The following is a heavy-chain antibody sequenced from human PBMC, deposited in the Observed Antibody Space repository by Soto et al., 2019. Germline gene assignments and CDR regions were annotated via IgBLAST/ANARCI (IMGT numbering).Heavy chain of an antibody. V-gene: IGHV1-18*01. J-gene: IGHJ4*02. CDR2: ISDYNGNT. D-gene: IGHD2-15*01. CDR1: GYTFTIYG. CDR3: ARGGLLSPGGYCSGGSCYAALGFDY. Sequence: ASVKVSCKASGYTFTIYGISCVLRSPLQWRDWMGCISDYNGNTNYAQKLQGRVTMTTDTSTSTAYMELRSLRSDDTAVYYCARGGLLSPGGYCSGGSCYAALGFDYWGQGTLVTVSS.